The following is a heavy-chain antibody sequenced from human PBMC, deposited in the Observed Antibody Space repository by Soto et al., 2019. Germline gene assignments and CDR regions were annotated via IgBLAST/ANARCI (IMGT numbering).Heavy chain of an antibody. CDR2: IYYRGDT. CDR1: GGAINSGAPY. V-gene: IGHV4-31*03. Sequence: SETLSLTCTFSGGAINSGAPYWSWLPQPPGKGLEWIGYIYYRGDTQYNPSLKSRVAISLDTSNNQFSLKLNSVTAADTAAYYCGRLASDSWVYYWGEGTLVTV. CDR3: GRLASDSWVYY. D-gene: IGHD6-13*01. J-gene: IGHJ4*02.